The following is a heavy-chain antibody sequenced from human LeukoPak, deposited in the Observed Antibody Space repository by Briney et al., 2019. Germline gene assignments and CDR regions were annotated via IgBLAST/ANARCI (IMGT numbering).Heavy chain of an antibody. D-gene: IGHD1-26*01. CDR1: GFSFSNYG. CDR2: IWDDGSYK. V-gene: IGHV3-33*06. J-gene: IGHJ4*02. Sequence: PGRSLRLSCAASGFSFSNYGMHWVRQAPGKGLEWVAVIWDDGSYKYYADSVKGRFTISRDNSENTLYLHMNSLRAEDTAVYYCAKPTRGSGSFLIDYWGQGTLVTVSS. CDR3: AKPTRGSGSFLIDY.